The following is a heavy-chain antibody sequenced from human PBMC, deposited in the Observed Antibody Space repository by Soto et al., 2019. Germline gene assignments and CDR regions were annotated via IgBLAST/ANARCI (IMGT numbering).Heavy chain of an antibody. J-gene: IGHJ6*03. CDR2: IYYSGST. CDR1: GGSISSGGYY. CDR3: AATYGSGSYSPPDYYYYMDV. D-gene: IGHD3-10*01. V-gene: IGHV4-31*03. Sequence: SETLSLTCTVSGGSISSGGYYWSWIRQHPGKGLEWIGYIYYSGSTYYNPSLKSRVTISVDTSKNQFSLKLSSATAADTAVYYCAATYGSGSYSPPDYYYYMDVWGKGTTVTVSS.